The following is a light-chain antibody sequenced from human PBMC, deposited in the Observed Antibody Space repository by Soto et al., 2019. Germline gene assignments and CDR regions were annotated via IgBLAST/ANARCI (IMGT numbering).Light chain of an antibody. CDR3: QHYYTYPYT. V-gene: IGKV1-5*01. J-gene: IGKJ1*01. CDR2: DAS. Sequence: DIQRTQSPSTLAASVGDSVSITCRASQRIGTWLTWYQQKPGKVPKLLIYDASHLTSGVPSRFSGSGSGTEFTLSISSLQPDDFATYYCQHYYTYPYTFGQGTKVDIK. CDR1: QRIGTW.